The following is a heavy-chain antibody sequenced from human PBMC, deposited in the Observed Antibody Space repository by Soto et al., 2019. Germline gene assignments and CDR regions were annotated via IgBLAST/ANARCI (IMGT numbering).Heavy chain of an antibody. CDR2: ISSSSYI. Sequence: GGSLRLSFAASGFTFSSYSVNWVRQAPGKGLEWVSSISSSSYIYYADSVKGRFTISRDNAKNSLYLQMNSLRAEDTAVYYCARDHYDSSGNAFDIWGQGTMVTVSS. CDR3: ARDHYDSSGNAFDI. J-gene: IGHJ3*02. V-gene: IGHV3-21*01. CDR1: GFTFSSYS. D-gene: IGHD3-22*01.